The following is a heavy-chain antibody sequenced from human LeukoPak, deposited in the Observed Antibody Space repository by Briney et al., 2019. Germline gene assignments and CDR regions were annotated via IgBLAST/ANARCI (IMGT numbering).Heavy chain of an antibody. Sequence: SDTLSLTCTVSGGSINNYYWSWIRQPPGKGLEWIGYIYYNGNTNYNPSLKSRVTISVDTSKNQFSLKLSSVTAADTAVYYCARYFPRNYFDYWGQGTLVTVSS. D-gene: IGHD2/OR15-2a*01. CDR2: IYYNGNT. V-gene: IGHV4-59*07. CDR1: GGSINNYY. CDR3: ARYFPRNYFDY. J-gene: IGHJ4*02.